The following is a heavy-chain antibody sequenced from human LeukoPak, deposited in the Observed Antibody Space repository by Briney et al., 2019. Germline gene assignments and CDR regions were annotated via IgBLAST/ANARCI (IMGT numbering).Heavy chain of an antibody. CDR3: AKGTLGIAVAGDFDY. J-gene: IGHJ4*02. V-gene: IGHV3-23*01. CDR2: ISGSGGST. CDR1: GFTFSSYA. D-gene: IGHD6-19*01. Sequence: GGSLRLSCAASGFTFSSYAMSWVRQAPGKGLEWVSAISGSGGSTYYADSVKGRFTISRDNSKNTLYLQMNSPRAEDTAVYYCAKGTLGIAVAGDFDYWGQGTLVTVSS.